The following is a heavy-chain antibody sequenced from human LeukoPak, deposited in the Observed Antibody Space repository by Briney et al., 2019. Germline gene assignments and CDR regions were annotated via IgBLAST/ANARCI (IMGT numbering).Heavy chain of an antibody. CDR3: ARGPIVGSYYYYYYMDV. V-gene: IGHV1-69*13. D-gene: IGHD3-22*01. Sequence: SVKVSCKASGYTFTSYGISWVRQAPGQGLEWMGGIIPIFGTANYAQKFQGRVTITADESTSTAYMELSSLRSEDTAVYYCARGPIVGSYYYYYYMDVWGKGTTVTVSS. CDR1: GYTFTSYG. CDR2: IIPIFGTA. J-gene: IGHJ6*03.